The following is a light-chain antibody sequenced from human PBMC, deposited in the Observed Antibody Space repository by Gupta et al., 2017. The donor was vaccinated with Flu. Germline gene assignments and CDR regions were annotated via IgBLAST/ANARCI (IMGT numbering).Light chain of an antibody. J-gene: IGLJ2*01. V-gene: IGLV2-14*01. Sequence: QSALTQPASVSGSPGQSITISCTGTNSDVTNYDYVSWYQHHPGKAPKLIIYGVTNRPSGVSNRFSGSKSGSTASLTISGLQADDEADYYCSSFTSGSTLVVFGGGTKVTVL. CDR3: SSFTSGSTLVV. CDR2: GVT. CDR1: NSDVTNYDY.